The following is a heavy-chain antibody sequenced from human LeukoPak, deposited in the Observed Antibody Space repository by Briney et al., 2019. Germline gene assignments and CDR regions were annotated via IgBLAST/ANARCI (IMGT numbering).Heavy chain of an antibody. V-gene: IGHV5-51*01. Sequence: GESLKISCKGSGYSFTSYWIGWVRRMPGKGLEWMGIIYPGDSDTRYSPSFQGQVTISADKSISTAYLQRSSLKASDTAMYYCARGGRAGYSGTIGDYWGQGTLVTVSS. CDR3: ARGGRAGYSGTIGDY. D-gene: IGHD1-26*01. J-gene: IGHJ4*02. CDR1: GYSFTSYW. CDR2: IYPGDSDT.